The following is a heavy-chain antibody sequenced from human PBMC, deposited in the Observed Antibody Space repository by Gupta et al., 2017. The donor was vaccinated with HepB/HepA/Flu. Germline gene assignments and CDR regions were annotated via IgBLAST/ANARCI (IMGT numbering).Heavy chain of an antibody. V-gene: IGHV3-7*01. CDR2: IKQDGSEK. Sequence: EVQLVESGGGLVQPVGSLRLSCAASGFTFSSYWMSWVRQAPGKGLEWVANIKQDGSEKYYVDSVKGRFTISRDNAKNSLYLQMNSLRAEDTAVYYCARETAARRGSEPLDYWGQGTLVTVSS. D-gene: IGHD6-6*01. CDR1: GFTFSSYW. CDR3: ARETAARRGSEPLDY. J-gene: IGHJ4*02.